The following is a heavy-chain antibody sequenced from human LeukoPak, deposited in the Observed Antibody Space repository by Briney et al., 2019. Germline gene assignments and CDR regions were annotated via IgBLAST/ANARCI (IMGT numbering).Heavy chain of an antibody. CDR3: AKDQNVGPSLDY. CDR2: ISSDGSKG. Sequence: GGSLRLSCAASGFIFRSYSMHWVRQAPGKGLDWVAVISSDGSKGYFADSVEGRFTISRDNSKNTVYLEMNSLRAEDTAVYYCAKDQNVGPSLDYWGQGTLVTVSS. D-gene: IGHD1-26*01. V-gene: IGHV3-30-3*01. J-gene: IGHJ4*02. CDR1: GFIFRSYS.